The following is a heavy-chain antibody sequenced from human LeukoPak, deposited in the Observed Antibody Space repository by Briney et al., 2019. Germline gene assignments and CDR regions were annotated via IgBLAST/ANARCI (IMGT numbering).Heavy chain of an antibody. CDR1: GYTFTSYY. J-gene: IGHJ4*02. D-gene: IGHD4-17*01. Sequence: GASVKVSCKASGYTFTSYYMHWVRQAPGQGLEWMGIINPSGGSTTYAQIFQDRVTMTRDTSTSTVYMELSSLRSEDTAVYYCARAYSTVTTPFDSWGQGTLVTVSS. V-gene: IGHV1-46*01. CDR2: INPSGGST. CDR3: ARAYSTVTTPFDS.